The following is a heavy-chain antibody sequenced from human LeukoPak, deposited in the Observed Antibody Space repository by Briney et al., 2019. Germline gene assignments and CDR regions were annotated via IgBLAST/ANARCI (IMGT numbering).Heavy chain of an antibody. V-gene: IGHV3-30-3*01. CDR2: ISYDGSNK. D-gene: IGHD2-15*01. CDR1: GFTFSSYA. Sequence: GGSLRLSCAASGFTFSSYAMHWVRQAPGKGLEWVAVISYDGSNKYYADSVTGRFTISRDNSKNTLYLQMNSLRAEDTAIYYCATPRGIVVVVAAPSFDFWGQGTLVTVSS. J-gene: IGHJ4*02. CDR3: ATPRGIVVVVAAPSFDF.